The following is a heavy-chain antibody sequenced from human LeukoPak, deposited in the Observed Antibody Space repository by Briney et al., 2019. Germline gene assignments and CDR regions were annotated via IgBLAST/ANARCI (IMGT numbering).Heavy chain of an antibody. D-gene: IGHD5-12*01. V-gene: IGHV5-51*01. Sequence: GESLKISCKASGYSFTSNWIGWVRQMPGKGLEGMGIIYPGDSDTRYSPSFQDQVTISADKSITTAYLQWSSLKASDTAMYYCAKHKAERGSSGYDWGAFDLWGQGTMVTVSS. J-gene: IGHJ3*01. CDR2: IYPGDSDT. CDR1: GYSFTSNW. CDR3: AKHKAERGSSGYDWGAFDL.